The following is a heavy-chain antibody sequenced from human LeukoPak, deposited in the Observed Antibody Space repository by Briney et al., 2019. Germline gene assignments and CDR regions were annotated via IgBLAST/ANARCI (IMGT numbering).Heavy chain of an antibody. Sequence: SETLSLTCTVSGGSISSYYWSWIRQPPGKGLEWIGYIHYSGGITYYNPSLKSRVTISVDTSKNQFSLSLSSVTAADTAVYYCARLPMGYDSSGYHPFYFDYWGQGTLVTVSS. CDR2: IHYSGGIT. CDR1: GGSISSYY. D-gene: IGHD3-22*01. CDR3: ARLPMGYDSSGYHPFYFDY. J-gene: IGHJ4*02. V-gene: IGHV4-59*08.